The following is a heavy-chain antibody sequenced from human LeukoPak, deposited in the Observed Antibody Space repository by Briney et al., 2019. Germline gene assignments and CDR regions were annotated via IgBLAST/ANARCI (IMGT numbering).Heavy chain of an antibody. V-gene: IGHV3-23*01. Sequence: GGSLRLSCAASGFTFSSYAMSWVRQAPGKGLEWVSGISGSGGSTYYADSVKGRFTISRDNSKNTLYLQMNSLRAEDTAVYYCAKDGYDYDRGGYYYFDYWGQGTLVTVSS. CDR1: GFTFSSYA. D-gene: IGHD3-22*01. CDR2: ISGSGGST. CDR3: AKDGYDYDRGGYYYFDY. J-gene: IGHJ4*02.